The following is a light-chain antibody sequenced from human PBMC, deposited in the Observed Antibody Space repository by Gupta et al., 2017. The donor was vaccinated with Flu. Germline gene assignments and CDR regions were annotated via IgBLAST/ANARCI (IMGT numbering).Light chain of an antibody. J-gene: IGKJ3*01. Sequence: DIQMTQPPSTLSASVGDRVTITCRASQSISNWLAWYQQKPGKAPNLLIYKASRLESGVPSRFSGSGSGTEFTLTISSLQPDDLATYYCQQDQSYSFTFGQGTKVHIK. CDR1: QSISNW. CDR3: QQDQSYSFT. V-gene: IGKV1-5*03. CDR2: KAS.